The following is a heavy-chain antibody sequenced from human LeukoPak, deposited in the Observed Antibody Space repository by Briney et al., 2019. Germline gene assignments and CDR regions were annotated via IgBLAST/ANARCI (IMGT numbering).Heavy chain of an antibody. V-gene: IGHV1-2*06. CDR1: GYTFTSYG. J-gene: IGHJ4*02. CDR3: ARGPDTAIDY. D-gene: IGHD5-18*01. CDR2: INPNSGGT. Sequence: ASVKVSCKASGYTFTSYGISWVRQAPGQGLEWMGRINPNSGGTNYAQKFQGRVTMTRDTSISTAYMELSSLRSDDTAVYYCARGPDTAIDYWGQGTLVTVSS.